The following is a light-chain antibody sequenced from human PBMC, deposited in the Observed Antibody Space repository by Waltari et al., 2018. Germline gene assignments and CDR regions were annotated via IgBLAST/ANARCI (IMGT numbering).Light chain of an antibody. CDR2: EAT. Sequence: DIQMTQSPSTLSASVGDRVTITCRASQSIGSWLAGYQQKPGKVPKLLIYEATSLESGVPSRFSASGSGTEFTLTISSLQPDDFATYYCQRYNSYPITFGPGTKVDI. CDR3: QRYNSYPIT. J-gene: IGKJ3*01. V-gene: IGKV1-5*03. CDR1: QSIGSW.